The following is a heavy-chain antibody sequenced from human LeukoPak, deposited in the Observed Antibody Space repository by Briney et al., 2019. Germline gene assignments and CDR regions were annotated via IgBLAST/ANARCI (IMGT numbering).Heavy chain of an antibody. CDR2: INPSGGST. CDR1: GYTFTSYY. V-gene: IGHV1-46*01. J-gene: IGHJ4*02. Sequence: ASVKVSCKASGYTFTSYYMHWVRQAPGQGLEWMGIINPSGGSTNYAQKFQGRVTMTTDTSTSTAYMELRSLRSDDTAVYYCAREAADYWGQGTLVTVSS. CDR3: AREAADY. D-gene: IGHD6-25*01.